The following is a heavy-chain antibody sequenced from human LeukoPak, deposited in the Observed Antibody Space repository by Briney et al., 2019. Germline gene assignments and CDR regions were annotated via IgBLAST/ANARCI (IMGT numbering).Heavy chain of an antibody. D-gene: IGHD3-3*01. Sequence: SETLSLTCTVSGYSISSGYYWGWIRQPPGKGLEWIGNIYPTGSTYYNPSLKSRVTISVDTSKNQFSLKLSSVTAADTAVYYCASGGDAFDIWGQGTMVTVSS. CDR3: ASGGDAFDI. CDR1: GYSISSGYY. V-gene: IGHV4-38-2*02. J-gene: IGHJ3*02. CDR2: IYPTGST.